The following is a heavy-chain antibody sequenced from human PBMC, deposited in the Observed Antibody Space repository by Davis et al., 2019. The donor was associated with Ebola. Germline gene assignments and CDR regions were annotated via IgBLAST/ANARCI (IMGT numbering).Heavy chain of an antibody. CDR1: GGSFSGYY. CDR2: INHSGST. CDR3: ARTTGIAVAGGRFDY. V-gene: IGHV4-34*01. D-gene: IGHD6-19*01. Sequence: PSETLYLTCAVYGGSFSGYYWSWIRQPPGKGLEWIGEINHSGSTNYNPSLKSRVTISVDTSKNQFSLKLSSVTAADTAVYYCARTTGIAVAGGRFDYWGQGTLVTVSS. J-gene: IGHJ4*02.